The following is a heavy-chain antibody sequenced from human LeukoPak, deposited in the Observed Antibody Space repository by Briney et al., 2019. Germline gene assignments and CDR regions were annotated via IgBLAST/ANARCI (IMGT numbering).Heavy chain of an antibody. CDR1: GFTFSSYG. J-gene: IGHJ6*02. CDR3: AKYSSSSNYYFGMDV. V-gene: IGHV3-30*18. D-gene: IGHD6-6*01. CDR2: ISYDGSNK. Sequence: GGSLRLSCAASGFTFSSYGMHWVRQAPGKGLEWVAVISYDGSNKYYVDSVKGRFTISRDNSKNTLYLQMNSLRAEDTAVYYCAKYSSSSNYYFGMDVWGQGTTVTVSS.